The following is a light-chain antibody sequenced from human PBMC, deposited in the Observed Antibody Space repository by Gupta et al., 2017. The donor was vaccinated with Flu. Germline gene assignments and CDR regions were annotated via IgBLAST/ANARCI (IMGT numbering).Light chain of an antibody. J-gene: IGLJ3*02. CDR3: GTWDGRLNAGL. CDR1: SSNIGTNY. Sequence: QSVLTQPPSVSAAPGPKVTLSCSGSSSNIGTNYVCWYQQLPGRAPKLLIYDTNQRPSGIPDRFSGSKSGTSATLGITGLQTGDEADYYCGTWDGRLNAGLFGGGTRLTVL. V-gene: IGLV1-51*01. CDR2: DTN.